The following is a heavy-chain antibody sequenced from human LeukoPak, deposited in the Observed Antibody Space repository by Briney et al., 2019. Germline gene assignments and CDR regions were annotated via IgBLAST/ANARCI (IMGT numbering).Heavy chain of an antibody. Sequence: PGRSLRLSCAASGFTSNRNGMNWLRQAPGKGLEWVALMWFDGSKEYYAVSEKGRFTVSRDNSKNMLYLQMNSLRAEDTAVYYCAREQTSYLDYWGQGTLVSVSS. CDR1: GFTSNRNG. CDR2: MWFDGSKE. CDR3: AREQTSYLDY. V-gene: IGHV3-33*01. J-gene: IGHJ4*02.